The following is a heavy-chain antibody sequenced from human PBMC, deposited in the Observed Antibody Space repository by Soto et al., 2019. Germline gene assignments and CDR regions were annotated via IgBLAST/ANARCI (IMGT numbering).Heavy chain of an antibody. D-gene: IGHD3-22*01. CDR3: AHRGSSGHCDY. J-gene: IGHJ4*02. Sequence: QITLKESGPTLVKPTQTLTLTCTFSGFSLSTFGVAVGWIRQPPGKALEWLALIYWDDDKHYSASLKSRLTVTKDTSKNQVVITMTNMDPVDTATYFCAHRGSSGHCDYWGQGPLFAVSS. V-gene: IGHV2-5*02. CDR1: GFSLSTFGVA. CDR2: IYWDDDK.